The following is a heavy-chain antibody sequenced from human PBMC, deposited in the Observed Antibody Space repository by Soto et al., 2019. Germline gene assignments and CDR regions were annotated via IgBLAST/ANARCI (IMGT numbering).Heavy chain of an antibody. D-gene: IGHD4-17*01. Sequence: PSETLPLTCTVSGGSISSYYWSWIRQPPGQGLERIGYIYYSGSTNYTPSLKSRVTISVDTSKNQFSLKLSSVTAADTAVYYCARDHLDYGDLKPRYYGMDVWGQGTTVTVSS. J-gene: IGHJ6*02. CDR1: GGSISSYY. CDR3: ARDHLDYGDLKPRYYGMDV. CDR2: IYYSGST. V-gene: IGHV4-59*01.